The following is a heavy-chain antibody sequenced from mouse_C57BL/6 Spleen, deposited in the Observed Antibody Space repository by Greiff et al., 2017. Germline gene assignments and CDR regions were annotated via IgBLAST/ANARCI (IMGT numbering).Heavy chain of an antibody. D-gene: IGHD6-1*01. CDR1: GFNITDYY. J-gene: IGHJ2*01. V-gene: IGHV14-2*01. Sequence: EVQLQQSGAELVQPGASVKLSCTASGFNITDYYMHWVKQRTEQGLEWIGWIDPEDGETKYAPNFQGKATIPADTYSNTAYLQLSSLTSEDTAVYYCALHFYFDDGGQGTTLTGSS. CDR3: ALHFYFDD. CDR2: IDPEDGET.